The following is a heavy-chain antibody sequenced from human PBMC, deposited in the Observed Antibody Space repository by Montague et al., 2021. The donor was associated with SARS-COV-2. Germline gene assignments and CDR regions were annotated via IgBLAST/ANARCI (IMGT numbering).Heavy chain of an antibody. J-gene: IGHJ4*02. Sequence: SETLSLTCAVYGGSFSGYYWSWVRQAPGKGLEWIGEINHSGSTXXXSSXXXRVSMSVDTSKNQFSLKMSSVTAADTAVFYCARSREEFTSIAVIITGGMHYFDSWGQGTLVTVSS. CDR2: INHSGST. D-gene: IGHD3-22*01. CDR1: GGSFSGYY. CDR3: ARSREEFTSIAVIITGGMHYFDS. V-gene: IGHV4-34*01.